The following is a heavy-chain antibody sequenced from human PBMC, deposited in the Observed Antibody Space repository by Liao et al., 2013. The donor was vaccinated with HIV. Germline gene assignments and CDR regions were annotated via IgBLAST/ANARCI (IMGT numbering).Heavy chain of an antibody. Sequence: QLQLQESGSGLVKPSQTLSLTCAVSGGSISSGAYSWSWIRQPPGKGLEWIGYIYHSGSTYYNPSLKSRVTISVDRSKNQFSLRLSSVTAADTAVYYCARDYGDPRGYWFFDLWGRGTLVTVSS. D-gene: IGHD4-17*01. V-gene: IGHV4-30-2*01. CDR1: GGSISSGAYS. CDR3: ARDYGDPRGYWFFDL. J-gene: IGHJ2*01. CDR2: IYHSGST.